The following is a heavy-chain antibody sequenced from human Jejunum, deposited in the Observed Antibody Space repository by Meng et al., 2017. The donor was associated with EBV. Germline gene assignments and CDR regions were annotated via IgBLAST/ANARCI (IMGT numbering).Heavy chain of an antibody. J-gene: IGHJ4*02. CDR1: GGSITSTNW. V-gene: IGHV4-4*02. CDR3: ASVGYYDSSGYFTDY. CDR2: IHHSGRT. D-gene: IGHD3-22*01. Sequence: VQLQDAGPGLVQPSGTLSLTCAVSGGSITSTNWWSWVRQPPGKGLEWIGEIHHSGRTNYNPSLKSRVTISVDKSKNQFSLELSSVTAADTAVYFCASVGYYDSSGYFTDYWGQGTLVTVSS.